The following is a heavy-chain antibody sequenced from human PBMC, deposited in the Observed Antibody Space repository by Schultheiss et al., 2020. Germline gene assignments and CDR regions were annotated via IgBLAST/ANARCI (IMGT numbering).Heavy chain of an antibody. CDR3: ARLHDF. V-gene: IGHV4-61*01. J-gene: IGHJ4*02. CDR1: GGSVSSGSYY. CDR2: IYDSTDT. Sequence: SETLSLTCTVSGGSVSSGSYYWSWIRQPPGKGLEWIGYIYDSTDTYYTPSLKSRLTISVDTSKNQFSLKLSSVTAADTAVYYCARLHDFWGQGTLVTVSS.